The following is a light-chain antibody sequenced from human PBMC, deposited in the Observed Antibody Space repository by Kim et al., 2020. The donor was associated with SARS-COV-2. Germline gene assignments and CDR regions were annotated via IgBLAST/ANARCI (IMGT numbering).Light chain of an antibody. J-gene: IGLJ3*02. CDR2: GVN. CDR1: TSDVGGYNY. Sequence: QSALTQPASVSGSPGQSIAISCTGTTSDVGGYNYVSWYQRHPGKAPKLIIYGVNNRPSGVSDRFSGSKSGSTASLTISGLQAEDEAYYYCYSYTTSSTRVFGGGTQLTVL. CDR3: YSYTTSSTRV. V-gene: IGLV2-14*03.